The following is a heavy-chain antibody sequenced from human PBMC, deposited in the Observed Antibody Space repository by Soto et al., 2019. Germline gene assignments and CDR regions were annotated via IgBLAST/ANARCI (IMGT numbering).Heavy chain of an antibody. V-gene: IGHV1-69*18. CDR3: ARDGRSSSYDF. CDR2: IIPNFGTP. Sequence: QVQLVQSGADVKKPGSSVKVSCKSSGGTFSTYGINWVRQAPGQGLEWMGMIIPNFGTPTYAQKFRGRVSITADESTSTAYMELSSMTSDDTAFYYCARDGRSSSYDFWGQGTLVTVSS. D-gene: IGHD6-13*01. J-gene: IGHJ4*02. CDR1: GGTFSTYG.